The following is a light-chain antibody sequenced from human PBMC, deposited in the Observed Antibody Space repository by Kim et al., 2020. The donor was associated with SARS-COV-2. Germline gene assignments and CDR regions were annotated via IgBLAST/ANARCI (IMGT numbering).Light chain of an antibody. CDR3: GSYVGNNNFV. V-gene: IGLV2-8*01. CDR1: SSDVGGYNY. Sequence: GQSATISCTETSSDVGGYNYVSWYQHHPGKAPKLMIYEVTKRPSGVPDRFSGSKSGNTASLTVSGLQAEDEADYYCGSYVGNNNFVFGTGTKVTV. CDR2: EVT. J-gene: IGLJ1*01.